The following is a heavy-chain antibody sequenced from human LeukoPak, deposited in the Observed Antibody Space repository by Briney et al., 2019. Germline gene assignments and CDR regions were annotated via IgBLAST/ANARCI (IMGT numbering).Heavy chain of an antibody. J-gene: IGHJ4*02. CDR2: IYTSGST. Sequence: TSETLSLTCTVSGSSISSYYWSWIRQPAVKGLEWIGRIYTSGSTNYNPSLKSRVAMSVDTSKNQFSLKLSSVAAADTAVYYCARGQVYFDYWGQGTLVTVSS. V-gene: IGHV4-4*07. CDR3: ARGQVYFDY. CDR1: GSSISSYY.